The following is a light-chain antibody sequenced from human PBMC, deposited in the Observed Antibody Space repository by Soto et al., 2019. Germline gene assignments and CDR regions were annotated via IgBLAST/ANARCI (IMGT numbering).Light chain of an antibody. CDR3: QQYGSSPIT. V-gene: IGKV3-20*01. CDR1: QSVSSSY. CDR2: GVS. J-gene: IGKJ5*01. Sequence: EIVLTQSPGTLSLSPGERATLSCRASQSVSSSYLAWYQQKPGQAPRLLIYGVSSRATGIPDRFSGSGSGADFTLTIGRLEPEDFAVYYCQQYGSSPITFGQGTRLEIK.